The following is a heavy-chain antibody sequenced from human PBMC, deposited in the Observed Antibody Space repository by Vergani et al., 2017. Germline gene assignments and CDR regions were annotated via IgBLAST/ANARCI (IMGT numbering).Heavy chain of an antibody. D-gene: IGHD6-19*01. Sequence: QVQLVESGGGVVQPGGSLRLSCGASGFTLSNYGMHWVRQAPGKGLEWVTFIRYDGSNTYYADSVQGRFTISSDNSKNTLFLQMNSLRPEDTAVYYCARDTVPGRRYFASWGKGPLVTVS. J-gene: IGHJ4*02. CDR3: ARDTVPGRRYFAS. CDR2: IRYDGSNT. CDR1: GFTLSNYG. V-gene: IGHV3-30*02.